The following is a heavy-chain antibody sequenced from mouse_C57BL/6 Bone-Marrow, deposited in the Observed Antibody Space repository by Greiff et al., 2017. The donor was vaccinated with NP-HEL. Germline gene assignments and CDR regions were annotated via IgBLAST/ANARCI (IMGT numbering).Heavy chain of an antibody. CDR3: ARGPVYYRLAMDY. CDR1: GYSFTGYY. CDR2: INPNTGGT. Sequence: EVQLQQSGPELVKPGASVKISCKASGYSFTGYYMNWVKQSPEKSLEWIGEINPNTGGTTYNQKFKAKATLTVDKSSSTAYMQLKSLTSEDSAVDYCARGPVYYRLAMDYWGQGTSVTVSS. V-gene: IGHV1-42*01. D-gene: IGHD2-1*01. J-gene: IGHJ4*01.